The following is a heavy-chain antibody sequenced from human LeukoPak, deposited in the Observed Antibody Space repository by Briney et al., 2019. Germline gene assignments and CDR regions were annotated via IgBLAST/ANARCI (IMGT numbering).Heavy chain of an antibody. CDR1: GFTFSSYG. CDR3: ARAGRSGSYYIDY. CDR2: ISYDGSNK. D-gene: IGHD1-26*01. Sequence: PGGSLRLSCAASGFTFSSYGMHWVRQAPGKGLEWVAVISYDGSNKYYADSVKGRFTISRDNAKNSLYLQMNSLRAEDTAVYYCARAGRSGSYYIDYWGQGTLVTVSS. V-gene: IGHV3-30*03. J-gene: IGHJ4*02.